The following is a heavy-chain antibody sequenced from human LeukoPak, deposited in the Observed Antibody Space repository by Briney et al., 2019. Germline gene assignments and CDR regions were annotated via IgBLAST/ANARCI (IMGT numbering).Heavy chain of an antibody. Sequence: SETLSLTCSVSGGSIRSSSYYWGWIRQPPGKGLEWIGSMYYSESTYYNSSLKSRVTISVDTSKNQFSLKLSSVTAADTAVYYCAARWLQSDDAFDIWGQGTMVTVSS. CDR3: AARWLQSDDAFDI. CDR1: GGSIRSSSYY. V-gene: IGHV4-39*07. D-gene: IGHD5-24*01. J-gene: IGHJ3*02. CDR2: MYYSEST.